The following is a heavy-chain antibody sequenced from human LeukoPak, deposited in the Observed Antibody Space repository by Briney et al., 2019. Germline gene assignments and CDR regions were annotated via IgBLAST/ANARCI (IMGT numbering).Heavy chain of an antibody. CDR1: GYTFTSYA. Sequence: ASVKVSCKASGYTFTSYAMNWVRQAPGQGLEWMGWINTNTGNPTYAQGFTGRFVFSLDTSVSTAYLQISSLKAEDTAVYYCAREIITMVPQGNYFDYWGQGTLVTVSS. V-gene: IGHV7-4-1*02. J-gene: IGHJ4*02. CDR3: AREIITMVPQGNYFDY. CDR2: INTNTGNP. D-gene: IGHD3-10*01.